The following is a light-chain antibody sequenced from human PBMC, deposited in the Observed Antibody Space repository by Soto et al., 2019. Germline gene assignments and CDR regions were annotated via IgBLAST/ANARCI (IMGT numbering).Light chain of an antibody. CDR1: QSSSSSY. CDR2: GAS. J-gene: IGKJ2*01. CDR3: QQYGSSLMYT. Sequence: EIGLTQSPGTLSLSPGERATLSCRASQSSSSSYLAWYQQRPGQAPRLLIHGASSRATGIPDRFSGSGSGTYFTLTISRLEPEDFAVYYWQQYGSSLMYTFGQGTKLEIK. V-gene: IGKV3-20*01.